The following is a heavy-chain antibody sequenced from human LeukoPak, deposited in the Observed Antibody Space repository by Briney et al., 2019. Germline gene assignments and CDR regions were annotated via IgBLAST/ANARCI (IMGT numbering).Heavy chain of an antibody. V-gene: IGHV4-34*01. CDR3: ARGAMITFGGVILYNWFDP. D-gene: IGHD3-16*01. Sequence: SETLSPTCAVYGGSFSGYYWSWIRQPPGKGLEWIGEINHSGSTNYNPSLKSRVTISVDTSKNQFSLKLSSVTAADTAVYYCARGAMITFGGVILYNWFDPWGQGTLVTVSS. J-gene: IGHJ5*02. CDR1: GGSFSGYY. CDR2: INHSGST.